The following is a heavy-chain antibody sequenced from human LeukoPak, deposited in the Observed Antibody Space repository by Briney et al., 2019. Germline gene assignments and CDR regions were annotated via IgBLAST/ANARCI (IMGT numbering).Heavy chain of an antibody. D-gene: IGHD1-26*01. Sequence: ASETLSLTCTVSGGSISSSSYYWGWIRQPPGKGLEWIGHIYYSGSTNFNPSFKSRVTISVDTSKNQFSLKLSSVTAADTAVYYCARDLVKEKPSGGFYYYGMDVWGQGTTVTVSS. CDR1: GGSISSSSYY. CDR2: IYYSGST. CDR3: ARDLVKEKPSGGFYYYGMDV. J-gene: IGHJ6*02. V-gene: IGHV4-39*07.